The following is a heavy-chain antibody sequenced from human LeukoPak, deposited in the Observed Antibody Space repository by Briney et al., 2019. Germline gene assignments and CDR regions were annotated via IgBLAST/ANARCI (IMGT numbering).Heavy chain of an antibody. D-gene: IGHD3-3*01. CDR2: IRGSGGST. J-gene: IGHJ4*02. CDR1: GFTFSSYA. Sequence: GGSLRLSCAASGFTFSSYAMSWVRQAPGKGLEWVSAIRGSGGSTYYADSVKGRFTISRDNSKNTLYLQMNSLRAEDTAVYYCAKPYYDFWSGYSARDYWGQGTLVTVSS. V-gene: IGHV3-23*01. CDR3: AKPYYDFWSGYSARDY.